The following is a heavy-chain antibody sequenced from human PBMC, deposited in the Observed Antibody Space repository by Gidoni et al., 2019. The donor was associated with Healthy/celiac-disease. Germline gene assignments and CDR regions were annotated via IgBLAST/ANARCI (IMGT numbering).Heavy chain of an antibody. CDR2: IYYSGST. Sequence: QLQLQESGPGLVKPSETLSLTCTVSGGSISSSSYYWGWIRQPPGKGLEWIGSIYYSGSTYYNPSLKSRVTISVDTSKNQFSLKLSSVTAADTAVYYCASGLYNWNLPFDYWGQGTLVTVSS. V-gene: IGHV4-39*01. CDR1: GGSISSSSYY. J-gene: IGHJ4*02. CDR3: ASGLYNWNLPFDY. D-gene: IGHD1-20*01.